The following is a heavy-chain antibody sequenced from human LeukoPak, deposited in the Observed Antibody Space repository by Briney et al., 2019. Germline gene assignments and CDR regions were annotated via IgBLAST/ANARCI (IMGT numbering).Heavy chain of an antibody. CDR1: GFTFSTYW. CDR3: ARDSSGYQ. V-gene: IGHV3-7*01. CDR2: IKEDGSEK. D-gene: IGHD3-22*01. Sequence: GGSLRLSCAASGFTFSTYWMSWVRQAPGKGLEWVANIKEDGSEKYYGDSVKGRFTISRDNAKNSLYLEMNSLRVEDTSVYYCARDSSGYQWGQGTLVTVSS. J-gene: IGHJ4*02.